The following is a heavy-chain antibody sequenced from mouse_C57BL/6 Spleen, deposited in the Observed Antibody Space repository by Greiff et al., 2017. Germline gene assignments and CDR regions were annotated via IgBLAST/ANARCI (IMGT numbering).Heavy chain of an antibody. V-gene: IGHV1-15*01. CDR1: GYTFTDYE. Sequence: VQLQQSGAELVRPGASVTLSCKASGYTFTDYEMHWVKQTPVHGLEWIGAIDPETGGTAYNQKFKGKAILTADKSSSTAYMELRSLTSEDSAVYYCTRLYYGSVFDYWGQGTTLTVSS. CDR2: IDPETGGT. CDR3: TRLYYGSVFDY. J-gene: IGHJ2*01. D-gene: IGHD1-1*01.